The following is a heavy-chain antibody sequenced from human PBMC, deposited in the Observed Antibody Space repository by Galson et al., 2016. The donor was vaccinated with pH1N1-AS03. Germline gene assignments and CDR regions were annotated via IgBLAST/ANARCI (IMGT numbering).Heavy chain of an antibody. J-gene: IGHJ6*02. CDR3: ARDPRGPCTSATCPTTYYFGMDV. CDR2: INEDGSAK. V-gene: IGHV3-7*03. D-gene: IGHD2-2*01. Sequence: SLRLSCAASGFTFRSAWMCWVRQAPGKGLEWLANINEDGSAKNYVDSVKGRFTILRDNAENSLYLQMNSLRDEDTAVYYCARDPRGPCTSATCPTTYYFGMDVWGQGTTVIVSS. CDR1: GFTFRSAW.